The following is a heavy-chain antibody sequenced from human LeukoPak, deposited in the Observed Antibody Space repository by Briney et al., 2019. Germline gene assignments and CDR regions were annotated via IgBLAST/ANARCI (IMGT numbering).Heavy chain of an antibody. CDR1: GFTFSSYG. CDR3: ARDTPTPDYGMDV. Sequence: GGSLRPSCAAPGFTFSSYGMHWVRQAPGEGLEWVAVIWYDGSNKYYADSVRGRFTISRDNSKNTLYLQMNSLRAEDTAVYYCARDTPTPDYGMDVWGQGTTVTVSS. V-gene: IGHV3-33*01. CDR2: IWYDGSNK. D-gene: IGHD2-15*01. J-gene: IGHJ6*02.